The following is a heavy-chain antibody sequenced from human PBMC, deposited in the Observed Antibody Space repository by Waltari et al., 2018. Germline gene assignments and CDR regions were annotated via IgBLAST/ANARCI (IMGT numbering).Heavy chain of an antibody. CDR2: IRHPGNT. D-gene: IGHD3-3*01. V-gene: IGHV4-34*01. CDR1: GASFSAYY. Sequence: QVQLQQWGAGLLKPSETLSLTCSVSGASFSAYYWGWVRHVPGKGLEWIGQIRHPGNTNYNPSLQSRVAISIDTSRNQFSQRVFSVTAADTGLYFCTRGGNYDFWSHRPFVDPWGQGTQVTVSS. CDR3: TRGGNYDFWSHRPFVDP. J-gene: IGHJ5*02.